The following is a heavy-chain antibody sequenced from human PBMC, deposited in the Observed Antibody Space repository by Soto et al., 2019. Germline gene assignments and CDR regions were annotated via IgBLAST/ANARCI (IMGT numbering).Heavy chain of an antibody. Sequence: SETLSLTCAVSVGSISSSNWWIWVRQPPWKGLEWIGEIYHSGSTNYNPSLKSRVTRSVDKSKNQFSLKLSSVTAADTAVYYCARAPYSSSWYGGYFEYWGQGTMVTVSS. CDR2: IYHSGST. CDR1: VGSISSSNW. V-gene: IGHV4-4*02. CDR3: ARAPYSSSWYGGYFEY. J-gene: IGHJ4*02. D-gene: IGHD6-13*01.